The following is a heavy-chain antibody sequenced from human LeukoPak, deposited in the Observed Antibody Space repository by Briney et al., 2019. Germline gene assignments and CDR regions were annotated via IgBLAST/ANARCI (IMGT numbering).Heavy chain of an antibody. CDR3: AREVGISSSSGGFDY. CDR2: INHSGST. V-gene: IGHV4-34*01. D-gene: IGHD6-6*01. Sequence: SETLSLTCAVYGGSFSGYYGSWIRQPPGKGLEWIGEINHSGSTNYNPSLKSRVTISVDTSKNQFSLKLSSVTAADTAVYYCAREVGISSSSGGFDYWGQGTLVTVSS. CDR1: GGSFSGYY. J-gene: IGHJ4*02.